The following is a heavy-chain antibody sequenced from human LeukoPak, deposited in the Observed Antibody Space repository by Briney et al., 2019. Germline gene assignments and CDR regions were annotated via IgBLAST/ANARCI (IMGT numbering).Heavy chain of an antibody. D-gene: IGHD5/OR15-5a*01. V-gene: IGHV3-21*01. J-gene: IGHJ4*02. Sequence: SGGSLRLSCAASGFTFSSYSMNWVRQAPGKGLEWVSSISSSSSYIYYADSVKGRFTISRDNAKNSLYLQMNSLRAEDTAVYYCARDKVSGPTLLDYWGQGTLVTVSS. CDR2: ISSSSSYI. CDR1: GFTFSSYS. CDR3: ARDKVSGPTLLDY.